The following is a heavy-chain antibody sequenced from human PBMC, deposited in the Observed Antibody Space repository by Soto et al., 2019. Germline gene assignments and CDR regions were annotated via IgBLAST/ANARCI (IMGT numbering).Heavy chain of an antibody. CDR2: IGTAGDT. J-gene: IGHJ4*02. Sequence: EVQLVESGGGLVQPGGSLRLSCAASGFTFSSYDMHWVRQATGKGLEWVSAIGTAGDTYYPGSVKGRFTISRENAKNSLYLQMNSLRAGDTAVYYCARDPSSSWSGYFDYWGQGTLVTVSS. V-gene: IGHV3-13*01. CDR1: GFTFSSYD. CDR3: ARDPSSSWSGYFDY. D-gene: IGHD6-13*01.